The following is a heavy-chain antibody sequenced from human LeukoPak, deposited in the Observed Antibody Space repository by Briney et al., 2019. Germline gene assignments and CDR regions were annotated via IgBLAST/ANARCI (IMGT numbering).Heavy chain of an antibody. CDR3: XXXEXXXXXYIDY. CDR1: GFTFSRYA. J-gene: IGHJ4*02. CDR2: IXYDGSXX. V-gene: IGHV3-30-3*01. D-gene: IGHD1-14*01. Sequence: GRSLRLSCAASGFTFSRYAMHWVRQAPGKGLEWVALIXYDGSXXXXXXXXXGRFTISRDNSKNTLYLQMSTLRPEDTAVYYXXXXEXXXXXYIDYWGQGTLVTVSS.